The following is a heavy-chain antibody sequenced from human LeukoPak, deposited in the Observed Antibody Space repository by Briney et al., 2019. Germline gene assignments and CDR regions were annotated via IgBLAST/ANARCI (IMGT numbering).Heavy chain of an antibody. Sequence: GGSLRLSCAASGFTFNSYGMHWVRQAPGKGLEWVAFIRYDGTNTYYADSVKGRFTISRDNSKNTLYLQMNSLRAEDTAMYYCARPPYYDFWNGYYADYWGQGTLVTVSS. CDR3: ARPPYYDFWNGYYADY. J-gene: IGHJ4*02. D-gene: IGHD3-3*01. CDR1: GFTFNSYG. CDR2: IRYDGTNT. V-gene: IGHV3-30*02.